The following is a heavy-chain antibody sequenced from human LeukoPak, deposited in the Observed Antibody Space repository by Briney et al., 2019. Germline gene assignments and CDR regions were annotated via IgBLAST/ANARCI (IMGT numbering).Heavy chain of an antibody. CDR2: ISGSGGST. CDR1: GFTFSSYA. V-gene: IGHV3-23*01. J-gene: IGHJ4*02. CDR3: AKTPFGSGSTNYFDY. Sequence: GGSLRLSCAASGFTFSSYAMSWVRQAPGKGLEWVSAISGSGGSTYYADSVKGRFTISRDNSKNTLYLQMNSLRAEDTAVYYCAKTPFGSGSTNYFDYWGQGTLVTVSS. D-gene: IGHD3-10*01.